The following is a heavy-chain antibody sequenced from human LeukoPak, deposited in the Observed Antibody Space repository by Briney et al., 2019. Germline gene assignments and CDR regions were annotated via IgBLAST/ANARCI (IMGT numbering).Heavy chain of an antibody. CDR2: IRYDGSNK. V-gene: IGHV3-30*02. CDR1: GFTFSSYE. CDR3: AKDTEGYSSGWYFDY. J-gene: IGHJ4*02. Sequence: GGSLRLSCAASGFTFSSYEMNWVRQAPGKGLEWVAFIRYDGSNKYYADSVKGRFTISRDNSKNTLYLQMNSLRAEDTAVYYCAKDTEGYSSGWYFDYWGQGTLDTVSS. D-gene: IGHD6-19*01.